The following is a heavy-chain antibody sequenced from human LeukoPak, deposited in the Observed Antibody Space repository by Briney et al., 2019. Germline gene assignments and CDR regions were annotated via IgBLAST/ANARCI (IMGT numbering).Heavy chain of an antibody. J-gene: IGHJ6*03. CDR1: GGSISSYY. CDR3: ARQVGYYYYYMDV. V-gene: IGHV4-4*09. D-gene: IGHD1-26*01. CDR2: IYTSGST. Sequence: PSENLSLTCTVSGGSISSYYWSWIRQPPGKGLEWICYIYTSGSTNYNPSLKSRVTISVDTSKNQFSLKLSSVTAADTAVYYCARQVGYYYYYMDVWGKGTTVTVSS.